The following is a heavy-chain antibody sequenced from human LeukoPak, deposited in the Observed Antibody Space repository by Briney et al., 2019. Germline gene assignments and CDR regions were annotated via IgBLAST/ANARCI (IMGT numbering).Heavy chain of an antibody. J-gene: IGHJ5*02. CDR1: GFTVTGYG. CDR3: ANSGWSPKA. Sequence: GESLRLSYAPPGFTVTGYGMHWVRQALGKGLELVTFMRSDGSNKYYADSVKGRFTISRNNSKHTLYLQMNSLRAEDTAVYYCANSGWSPKAWGEGTLVTVSS. V-gene: IGHV3-30*02. CDR2: MRSDGSNK. D-gene: IGHD6-19*01.